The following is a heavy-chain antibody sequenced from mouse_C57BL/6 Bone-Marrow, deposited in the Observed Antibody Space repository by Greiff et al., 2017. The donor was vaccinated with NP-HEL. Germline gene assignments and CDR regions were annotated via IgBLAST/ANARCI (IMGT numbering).Heavy chain of an antibody. D-gene: IGHD2-1*01. CDR2: IYPSDSDT. J-gene: IGHJ3*01. CDR1: GYTFTSYW. Sequence: QVQLQQSGAELVRPGSSVKLSCKASGYTFTSYWMHWVKQRPIQGLEWIGNIYPSDSDTHYNQKFKDKATLTVDKSSSTAYMQLSSLTSEDSAVYYCARYGNYGSGFAYWGQGTLVTVSA. V-gene: IGHV1-52*01. CDR3: ARYGNYGSGFAY.